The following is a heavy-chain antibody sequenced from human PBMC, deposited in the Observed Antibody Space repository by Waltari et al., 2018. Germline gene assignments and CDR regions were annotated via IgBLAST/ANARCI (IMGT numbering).Heavy chain of an antibody. J-gene: IGHJ4*02. V-gene: IGHV3-48*03. CDR3: ARDQTGGSCGDY. Sequence: EVQLVESGGGLVQPGGSLRLSCAASGFTFSSYEMNWLRQAPGKGLEWVSYISSSGRTIYYADSVKSRFTISRDNAKNSLYLQMNSLRAEDTAVYYCARDQTGGSCGDYWGQGTLVTVSS. CDR2: ISSSGRTI. D-gene: IGHD2-15*01. CDR1: GFTFSSYE.